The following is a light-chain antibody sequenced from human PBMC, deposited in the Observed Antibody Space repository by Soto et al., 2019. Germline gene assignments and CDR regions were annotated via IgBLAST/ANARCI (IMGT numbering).Light chain of an antibody. V-gene: IGLV1-44*01. Sequence: VLTQSPSASGTPGQRVTISCSGSSSNIGSNTVNWYQQLPGTAPKLLIYSNNQRPSGVPDRFSGSKSGTSASLAISGLQSEDEADYYCAAWDDSLNRYVFGTGTKV. CDR3: AAWDDSLNRYV. J-gene: IGLJ1*01. CDR2: SNN. CDR1: SSNIGSNT.